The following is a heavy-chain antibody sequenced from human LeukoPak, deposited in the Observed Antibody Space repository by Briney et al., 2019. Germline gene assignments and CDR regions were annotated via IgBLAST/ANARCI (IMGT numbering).Heavy chain of an antibody. D-gene: IGHD6-6*01. CDR2: ISSSTNTI. CDR3: ARDPSDY. J-gene: IGHJ4*02. V-gene: IGHV3-48*01. CDR1: GFTFSSYS. Sequence: QPGGSLRLSCAASGFTFSSYSMNWVRQAPGKGLEWVSYISSSTNTIYYADSVKGRFTISRDNSKNTLYLQMNSLRAEDTAVYYCARDPSDYWGQGTLVTVSS.